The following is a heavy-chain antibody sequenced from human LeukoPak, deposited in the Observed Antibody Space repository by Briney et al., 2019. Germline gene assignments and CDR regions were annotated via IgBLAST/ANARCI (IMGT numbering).Heavy chain of an antibody. J-gene: IGHJ4*02. D-gene: IGHD1-26*01. CDR3: AKASEWDSGRQSIHY. V-gene: IGHV3-43*02. Sequence: GGSLRLSCAASGFTFNAYAMHWVRQAPEKGLEWVPLISGDGAGTYYAASVKGRFTISRDNSKNSLYLQLNSLRTEDTALYYCAKASEWDSGRQSIHYWGQGTLVTVSS. CDR1: GFTFNAYA. CDR2: ISGDGAGT.